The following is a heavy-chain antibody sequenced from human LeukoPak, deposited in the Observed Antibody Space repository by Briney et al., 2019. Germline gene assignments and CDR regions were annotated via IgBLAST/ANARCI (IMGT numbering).Heavy chain of an antibody. Sequence: ASVKVSCKASGYTFTSYGISWVRQAPGQGLEWMGWISAYNGNTNYAQKLQGRVTMTTDTSTSTAYMELRRLRSDDTAVYYCAREEYNWNYPDYWGQGTLVTVSS. CDR2: ISAYNGNT. V-gene: IGHV1-18*01. CDR1: GYTFTSYG. D-gene: IGHD1-20*01. CDR3: AREEYNWNYPDY. J-gene: IGHJ4*02.